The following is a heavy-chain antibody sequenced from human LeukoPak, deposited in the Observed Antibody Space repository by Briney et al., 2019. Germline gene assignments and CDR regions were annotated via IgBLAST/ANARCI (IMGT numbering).Heavy chain of an antibody. CDR3: LSAFGD. CDR2: IKSKTDGGTT. V-gene: IGHV3-15*01. D-gene: IGHD3-10*01. Sequence: GGSLRLSCAASGFTFSNAWMSWVRQAPGKGLEWVGRIKSKTDGGTTDYAAPVKGRFTISRDDSKNTVYLQMSSLQIDDTAVYYCLSAFGDWGQGTLVTVSS. J-gene: IGHJ4*02. CDR1: GFTFSNAW.